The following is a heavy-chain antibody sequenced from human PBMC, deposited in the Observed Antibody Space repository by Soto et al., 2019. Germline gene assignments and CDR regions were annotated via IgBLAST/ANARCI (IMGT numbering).Heavy chain of an antibody. V-gene: IGHV3-21*01. Sequence: PGGSLRLSCTASGFTFSSYSMNWVRQAPGRGLEWVSFISSSSGYIYYADSVKGRFTVTRDNAKNSLYLQMNSLRADDTSLYYCARNGYDDTGPRDYWGQGTLVTVSS. CDR3: ARNGYDDTGPRDY. D-gene: IGHD5-12*01. J-gene: IGHJ4*02. CDR2: ISSSSGYI. CDR1: GFTFSSYS.